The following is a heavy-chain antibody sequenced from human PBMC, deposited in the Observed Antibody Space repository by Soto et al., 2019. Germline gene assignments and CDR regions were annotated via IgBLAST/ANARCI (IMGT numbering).Heavy chain of an antibody. D-gene: IGHD1-1*01. CDR3: ARERVMYTWNDFPYYYYGMDV. J-gene: IGHJ6*02. CDR1: GLTFSSYA. Sequence: QVQLVESGGGVVQPGRSLRLSCAASGLTFSSYAMHWVRQAPGKGLEWVAVLSYDGSNQYYADSVKGRFTISRDNSKNPLDLQMNSLRAEDTAVYYCARERVMYTWNDFPYYYYGMDVWGQGTTVTVSS. V-gene: IGHV3-30-3*01. CDR2: LSYDGSNQ.